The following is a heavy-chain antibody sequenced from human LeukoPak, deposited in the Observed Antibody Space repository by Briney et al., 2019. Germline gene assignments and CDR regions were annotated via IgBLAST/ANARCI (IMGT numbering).Heavy chain of an antibody. CDR2: ISSSGGST. Sequence: GGSLRLSCTASGFTFRDCAMRWVRQAPGKGLEWVSLISSSGGSTYYSDSVKGRFSISRDDSKNTLFLQMNSLRAEDTAVYYCARNTSAWFFDSWGQGTLVTVSS. V-gene: IGHV3-23*01. CDR3: ARNTSAWFFDS. D-gene: IGHD6-19*01. CDR1: GFTFRDCA. J-gene: IGHJ4*02.